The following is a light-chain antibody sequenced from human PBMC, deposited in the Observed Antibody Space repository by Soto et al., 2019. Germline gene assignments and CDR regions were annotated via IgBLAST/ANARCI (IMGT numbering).Light chain of an antibody. Sequence: SLLTQPSSVSGSPGQSITISCTGTSSDVGSYNLVSWYQQHPGKAPKLMIYEVSKRPSGVSNRFSGSKSGNTASLTISGLQAEDEADYYCCSYAGSSTHVFGTGTKVTVL. J-gene: IGLJ1*01. CDR3: CSYAGSSTHV. CDR2: EVS. CDR1: SSDVGSYNL. V-gene: IGLV2-23*02.